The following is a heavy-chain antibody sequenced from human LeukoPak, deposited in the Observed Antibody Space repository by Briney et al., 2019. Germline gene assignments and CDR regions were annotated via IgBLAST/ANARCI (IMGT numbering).Heavy chain of an antibody. V-gene: IGHV3-7*05. CDR2: IKQDESEK. CDR1: GFTFSSYC. Sequence: PAGSLRRSCAASGFTFSSYCMSWVRQAPGKGLEWVANIKQDESEKYYVDYVKGRFTISRDNAKSSLYLQMNSLRAEDTAVYYCARLPIAAAGTWGQGTLVTVSS. D-gene: IGHD6-13*01. CDR3: ARLPIAAAGT. J-gene: IGHJ4*02.